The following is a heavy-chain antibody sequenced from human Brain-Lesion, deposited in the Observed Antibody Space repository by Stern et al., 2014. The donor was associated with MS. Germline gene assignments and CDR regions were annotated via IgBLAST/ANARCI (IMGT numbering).Heavy chain of an antibody. V-gene: IGHV1-24*01. D-gene: IGHD1-26*01. Sequence: QVQLVESGAEVKKPGASVKVSCKVSGYTLTELSMHWVRQAPRKGLEWMGGFDPEDGETIQAQKFQGRVTMTEDTSTDTAYMELSSLRSEDTAVYYCATLSPGAGGNYYRHFDYWGQGTLVTVSS. CDR1: GYTLTELS. J-gene: IGHJ4*02. CDR3: ATLSPGAGGNYYRHFDY. CDR2: FDPEDGET.